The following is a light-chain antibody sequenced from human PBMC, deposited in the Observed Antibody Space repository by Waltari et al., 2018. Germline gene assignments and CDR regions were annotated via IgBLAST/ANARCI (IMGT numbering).Light chain of an antibody. Sequence: EIVITQSPATLSVSPGDRATLSCKASQTVTNKLAWSQQKPGQAPRLLIYGASTRAAGIPARFSGSQSGSEFTLTISNVQSEDFAVYYCQQHNNWPLTFGPGTKVDVK. J-gene: IGKJ3*01. CDR2: GAS. CDR3: QQHNNWPLT. V-gene: IGKV3-15*01. CDR1: QTVTNK.